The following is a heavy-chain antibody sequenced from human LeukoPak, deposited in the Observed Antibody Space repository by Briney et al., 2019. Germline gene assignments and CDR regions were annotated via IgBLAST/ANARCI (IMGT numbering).Heavy chain of an antibody. CDR1: AFTLTNAW. J-gene: IGHJ3*02. D-gene: IGHD3-10*02. V-gene: IGHV3-15*07. CDR2: IKSRTDGGTT. Sequence: PGGSLRLSCAASAFTLTNAWVNWIRQAPGEGLEWVGRIKSRTDGGTTDFAAPVNGRFTISRDDSTNTVYLQMDSLKTEDTAVYYCTIAPGLFAFETWGQGTMVTVSS. CDR3: TIAPGLFAFET.